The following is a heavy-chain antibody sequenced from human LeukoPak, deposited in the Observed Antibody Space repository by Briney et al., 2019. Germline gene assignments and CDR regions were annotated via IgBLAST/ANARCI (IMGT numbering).Heavy chain of an antibody. D-gene: IGHD1-26*01. V-gene: IGHV1-2*02. CDR3: ARDPGWELPSPLDY. Sequence: ASVKVSCKASGYTFTGYYMHWVRQAPGQGLEWMGWINPNSGGTNYAQKIQGRVTMTRDTSISTAYMELSRLRSDDTAVYYCARDPGWELPSPLDYWGQGTLVTVSS. CDR2: INPNSGGT. J-gene: IGHJ4*02. CDR1: GYTFTGYY.